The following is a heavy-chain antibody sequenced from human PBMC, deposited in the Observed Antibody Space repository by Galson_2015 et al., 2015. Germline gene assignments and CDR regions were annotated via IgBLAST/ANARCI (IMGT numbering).Heavy chain of an antibody. Sequence: SVKVSCKASGGTFTNYAISWVRQVPGQGLEWMGTIIPMFGTTNYAQSFQDRVTITADKPTSTLYMELSGLRLEDTAVYYCARLGYCSSVTCHGNNHWGRGTQVTVSS. CDR1: GGTFTNYA. J-gene: IGHJ4*02. CDR2: IIPMFGTT. V-gene: IGHV1-69*06. CDR3: ARLGYCSSVTCHGNNH. D-gene: IGHD2-2*03.